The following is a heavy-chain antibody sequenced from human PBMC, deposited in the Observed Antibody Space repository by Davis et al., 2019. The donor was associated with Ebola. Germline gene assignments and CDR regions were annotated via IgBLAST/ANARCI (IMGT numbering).Heavy chain of an antibody. CDR2: IYHSGST. J-gene: IGHJ4*02. CDR1: GGSISSSNW. CDR3: AREVPIVGATGYFDY. D-gene: IGHD1-26*01. V-gene: IGHV4-4*02. Sequence: SETLSLTCAVSGGSISSSNWWSWVRQPPGKGLEWIGEIYHSGSTNYNPSLKSRVTISVDKSKNQFSLKLSSVTAADTAVYYCAREVPIVGATGYFDYWGQGTLVTVSS.